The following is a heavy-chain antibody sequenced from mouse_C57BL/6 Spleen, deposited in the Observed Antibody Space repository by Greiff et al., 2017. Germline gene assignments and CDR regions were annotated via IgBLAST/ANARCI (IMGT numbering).Heavy chain of an antibody. CDR1: GYTFTSYW. V-gene: IGHV1-55*01. J-gene: IGHJ2*01. Sequence: QVHVKQPGAELVKPGASVKMSCKASGYTFTSYWITWVKQRPGQGLEWIGDIYPGSGSTNYNEKFKSKATLTVDTSSSTAYMQLSSLTSEDSAVYYCAGIYYEFDYWGQGTTLTVSS. CDR3: AGIYYEFDY. CDR2: IYPGSGST. D-gene: IGHD2-4*01.